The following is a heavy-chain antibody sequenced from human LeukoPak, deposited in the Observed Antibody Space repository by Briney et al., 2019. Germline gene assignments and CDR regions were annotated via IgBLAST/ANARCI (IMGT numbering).Heavy chain of an antibody. D-gene: IGHD2-2*03. CDR1: GYTFTSYG. CDR3: ARVPMDIVVVPAGTYDAFDI. J-gene: IGHJ3*02. CDR2: ISAYNGNT. V-gene: IGHV1-18*01. Sequence: GASVKVSCKASGYTFTSYGISWVRQAPGQGLEWMGWISAYNGNTNYAQKLQGRVTMTTDTSTSTAYMELRSLRSDDTAVYYCARVPMDIVVVPAGTYDAFDIWGQRTMVTVSS.